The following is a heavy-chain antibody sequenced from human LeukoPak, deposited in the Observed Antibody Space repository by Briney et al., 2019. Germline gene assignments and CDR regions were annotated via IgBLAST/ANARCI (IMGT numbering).Heavy chain of an antibody. J-gene: IGHJ5*02. V-gene: IGHV3-30*02. CDR3: ARVVLRFLEWSETNWFDP. Sequence: GGSLRLSCEASGFTFSSYGMLWVRQAPGKGLEWVAFIRYDGSNKYYADSVKGRFTISRDNSKNTLYLQMNSLRAEDTAVYYCARVVLRFLEWSETNWFDPWGQGTLVTVSS. CDR2: IRYDGSNK. CDR1: GFTFSSYG. D-gene: IGHD3-3*01.